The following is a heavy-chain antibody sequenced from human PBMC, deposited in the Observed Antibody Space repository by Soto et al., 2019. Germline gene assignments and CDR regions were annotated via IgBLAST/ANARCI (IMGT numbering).Heavy chain of an antibody. CDR2: ISGSGGST. J-gene: IGHJ3*02. Sequence: EVQLLESGGGLVQPGGSLRLSCAASGFTFSSYAMSWVRQAPGKGLEWVSAISGSGGSTYYADSVKGRFTISRDNSKNTLYLQRNSLRAEDTAVYYCAKEVYVLRYFDWFLQRGGAFDIWGQGTMVTVSS. D-gene: IGHD3-9*01. CDR1: GFTFSSYA. CDR3: AKEVYVLRYFDWFLQRGGAFDI. V-gene: IGHV3-23*01.